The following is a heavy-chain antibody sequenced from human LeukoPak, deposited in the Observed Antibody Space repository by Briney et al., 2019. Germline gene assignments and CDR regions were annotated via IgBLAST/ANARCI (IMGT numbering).Heavy chain of an antibody. V-gene: IGHV3-74*01. CDR1: GFSFSSNW. J-gene: IGHJ6*03. CDR2: INSDGSST. Sequence: QPGGSLRLSCAASGFSFSSNWMHWVRQAPGKGLVWVSRINSDGSSTSYADSVKGRFTISRDNAKNSLFLQMDSLRDDDTALYFCARHNRGEQLAHYYYMDVWGEGTTVIVSS. D-gene: IGHD6-6*01. CDR3: ARHNRGEQLAHYYYMDV.